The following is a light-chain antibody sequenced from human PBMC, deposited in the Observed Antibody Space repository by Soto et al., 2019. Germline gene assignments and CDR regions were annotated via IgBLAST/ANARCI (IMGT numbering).Light chain of an antibody. CDR2: DVS. J-gene: IGLJ2*01. CDR1: SSDVGGYNY. V-gene: IGLV2-14*01. Sequence: QSARTQPASVSGSPGQSITISCTGTSSDVGGYNYVSWYQQHPGKAPKLMISDVSKRPSGVSNRFSGSKSGNTASLTISGLQAEDEADYYCSSYTSSTTIVFGGGTKLTVL. CDR3: SSYTSSTTIV.